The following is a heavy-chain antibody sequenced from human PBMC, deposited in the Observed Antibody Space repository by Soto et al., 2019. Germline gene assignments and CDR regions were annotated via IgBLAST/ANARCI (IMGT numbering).Heavy chain of an antibody. D-gene: IGHD3-16*01. CDR3: ARDLYARRGMDV. CDR1: GFTVSSNY. Sequence: GGSLRLSCAASGFTVSSNYMSWVRQAPGKGLEWVSVIYSGGSTYYADSVKGRFTISRDNSKNTLYLQMNSLRAVDTAVYYCARDLYARRGMDVWGQGTTVTVSS. CDR2: IYSGGST. V-gene: IGHV3-53*01. J-gene: IGHJ6*02.